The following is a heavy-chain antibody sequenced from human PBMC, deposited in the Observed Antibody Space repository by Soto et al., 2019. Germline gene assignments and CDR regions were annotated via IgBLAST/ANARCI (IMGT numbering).Heavy chain of an antibody. D-gene: IGHD6-13*01. Sequence: ASVKVSCKASGGTFSSYAISWVRQAPGQGLEWMGGIIPIFGTANYAQKFQGRVTTTADESTSTAYMELSSLRSEDTAVYYCARGIAAAGTSYYYYGMDVWGQGTTVTVSS. V-gene: IGHV1-69*13. CDR1: GGTFSSYA. CDR3: ARGIAAAGTSYYYYGMDV. CDR2: IIPIFGTA. J-gene: IGHJ6*02.